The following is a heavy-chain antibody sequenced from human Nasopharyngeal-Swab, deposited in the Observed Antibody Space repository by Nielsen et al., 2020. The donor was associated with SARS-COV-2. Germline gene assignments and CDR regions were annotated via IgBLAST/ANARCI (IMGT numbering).Heavy chain of an antibody. CDR1: GFTVSNYY. CDR2: ISSSGSTK. D-gene: IGHD4-17*01. J-gene: IGHJ4*02. V-gene: IGHV3-11*04. CDR3: ARLNPHYGDYAFDY. Sequence: GGSLRLSCAASGFTVSNYYMSWIRQAPGKGLGWVSYISSSGSTKYYADPVKGRFTISRDNAKNSLYLQLNILRAEDTAVYYCARLNPHYGDYAFDYWGQGTLVTFSS.